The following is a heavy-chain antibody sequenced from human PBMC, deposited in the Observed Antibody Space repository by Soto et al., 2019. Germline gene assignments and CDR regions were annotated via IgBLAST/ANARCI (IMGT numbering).Heavy chain of an antibody. CDR2: ISGHNGKR. Sequence: QVQLVQSGGEVKKPGASVKVSCKASGYTFINHGISWVRQAPGQGLEWMGWISGHNGKRNYAQKFQGRVTMTTDTSTSTAFMELRSLRTDDTAVYYSASDSYTLAYFFEYWGQGTLVSVSS. V-gene: IGHV1-18*04. CDR1: GYTFINHG. D-gene: IGHD4-4*01. J-gene: IGHJ4*02. CDR3: ASDSYTLAYFFEY.